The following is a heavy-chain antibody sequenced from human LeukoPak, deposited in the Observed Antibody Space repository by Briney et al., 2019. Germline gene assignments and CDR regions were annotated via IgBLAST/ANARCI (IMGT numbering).Heavy chain of an antibody. CDR1: GDTFSSYV. CDR3: ARGGSGSYYYYYYYMDV. V-gene: IGHV1-69*13. CDR2: IIPVFATA. J-gene: IGHJ6*03. Sequence: GASVKVSCKASGDTFSSYVISWMRQAPGQGLEWMGGIIPVFATANYAQKFQGRVTITADESTSTAYMELTSLRSEDTAVYYCARGGSGSYYYYYYYMDVWGKGTTVTVSS. D-gene: IGHD1-26*01.